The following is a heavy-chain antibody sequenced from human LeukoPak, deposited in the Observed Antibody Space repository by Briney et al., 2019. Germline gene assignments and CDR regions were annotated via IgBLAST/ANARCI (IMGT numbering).Heavy chain of an antibody. CDR2: ISSSSSYI. V-gene: IGHV3-21*01. CDR3: TVAGTEAFDI. J-gene: IGHJ3*02. D-gene: IGHD6-19*01. CDR1: GFTFSSYS. Sequence: GGSLRLSCAASGFTFSSYSMNWVRQAPGKGLEWVSSISSSSSYIYYADSVKGRFTISRDNAKNSLYLQMNSLRAEDTAVYHCTVAGTEAFDIWGQGTMVTVSS.